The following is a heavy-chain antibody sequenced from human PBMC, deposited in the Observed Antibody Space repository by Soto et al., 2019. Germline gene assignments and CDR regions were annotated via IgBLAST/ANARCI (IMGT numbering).Heavy chain of an antibody. V-gene: IGHV1-69*01. CDR2: ILPVCGMA. CDR1: RVTFNTSP. Sequence: QVQLAQSGAEVKKPGSSVRDSCQNSRVTFNTSPISCMRQAPAQGLEWLGDILPVCGMANYAQQFHDSLNVTAYDSTKSDSMEESRQPPEDTAVYFCEKAHLSGRHYDVRSPTCASLYHTGLSACGQGTRV. J-gene: IGHJ3*01. CDR3: EKAHLSGRHYDVRSPTCASLYHTGLSA. D-gene: IGHD1-26*01.